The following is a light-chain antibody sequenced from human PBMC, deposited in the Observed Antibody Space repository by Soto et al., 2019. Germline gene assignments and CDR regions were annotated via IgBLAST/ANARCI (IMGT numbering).Light chain of an antibody. CDR3: SSYTSSSTWV. Sequence: QSALTQPASVSGSPGQSITISCTGTISDVGGYNYVSWYQQHPGKAPKLMIYDVSNRPSGVSNRFSGSKSGNTASLTISGLQAEDEADYYCSSYTSSSTWVFGGGTKLTVL. V-gene: IGLV2-14*01. CDR1: ISDVGGYNY. CDR2: DVS. J-gene: IGLJ3*02.